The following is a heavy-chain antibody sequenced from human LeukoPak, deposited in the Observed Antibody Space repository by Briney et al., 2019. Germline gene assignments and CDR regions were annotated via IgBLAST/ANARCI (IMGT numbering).Heavy chain of an antibody. V-gene: IGHV1-2*02. D-gene: IGHD3-10*01. CDR2: INPNSGGT. CDR3: ATSFLTTDRAPFDY. J-gene: IGHJ4*02. CDR1: GYTFTGYY. Sequence: ASVKVSCKASGYTFTGYYMHWVRQAPGQGLEWMGWINPNSGGTNYAQKFQGRVTMTEDTSTDTAYMELSSLRSEDTAVYYCATSFLTTDRAPFDYWGQGTLVTVSS.